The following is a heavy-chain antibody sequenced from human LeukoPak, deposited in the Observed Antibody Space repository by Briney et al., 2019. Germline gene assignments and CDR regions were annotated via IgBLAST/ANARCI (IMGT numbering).Heavy chain of an antibody. V-gene: IGHV4-39*07. Sequence: SETLSLTCTVSGGSISSNNYYWAWIRQPPGKGLEWIGSIYYSGSTYYNPSLKSRVTISVDTSKNQFSLKLSSVTAADTAVYYCARDCSSTSCYDYWGQGTLVTVSS. CDR3: ARDCSSTSCYDY. J-gene: IGHJ4*02. CDR2: IYYSGST. CDR1: GGSISSNNYY. D-gene: IGHD2-2*01.